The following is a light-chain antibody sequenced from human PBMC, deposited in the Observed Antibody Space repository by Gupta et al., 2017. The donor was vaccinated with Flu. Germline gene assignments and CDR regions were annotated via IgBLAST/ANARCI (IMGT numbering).Light chain of an antibody. V-gene: IGLV1-40*01. CDR2: DTS. Sequence: VTISCTGNSDDVGGCYNVHWYQQEPGTTPKVLIYDTSSRPSGVPDRFSGSKSGTSASLAITGLQAEDEAHYYCHSYDSCLNCSVFGGGTKVTVL. J-gene: IGLJ3*02. CDR3: HSYDSCLNCSV. CDR1: SDDVGGCYN.